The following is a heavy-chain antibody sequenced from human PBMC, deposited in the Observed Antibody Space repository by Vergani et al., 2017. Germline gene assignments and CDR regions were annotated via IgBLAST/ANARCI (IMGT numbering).Heavy chain of an antibody. D-gene: IGHD4-23*01. Sequence: QLQLQESGPGLVKPSETLSLTCTVSGGSISSSSYYWGWIRQPPGKGLEWIGSIYYSGSTYYNPSLKSRVTISVDTSKNQFSLKLSSVTAADTAVYYCARYPLGVNSVYFQHWGQGTLVTVST. CDR3: ARYPLGVNSVYFQH. CDR1: GGSISSSSYY. J-gene: IGHJ1*01. V-gene: IGHV4-39*01. CDR2: IYYSGST.